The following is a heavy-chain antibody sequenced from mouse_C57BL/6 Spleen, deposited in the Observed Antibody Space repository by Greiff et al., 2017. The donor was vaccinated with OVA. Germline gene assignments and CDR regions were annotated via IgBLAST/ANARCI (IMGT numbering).Heavy chain of an antibody. D-gene: IGHD1-1*01. CDR2: IDPNSGGT. V-gene: IGHV1-72*01. Sequence: QVQLQQPGAELVKPGASVKLSCKASGYTFTSYWMHWVKQRPGRGLEWIGRIDPNSGGTKYNEKFKSKATLTVDKPSRTAYMQLSSLTSEDSAVYYCARIEGDYYGSSYEDYYAMDYWGQGTSVTVSS. CDR1: GYTFTSYW. J-gene: IGHJ4*01. CDR3: ARIEGDYYGSSYEDYYAMDY.